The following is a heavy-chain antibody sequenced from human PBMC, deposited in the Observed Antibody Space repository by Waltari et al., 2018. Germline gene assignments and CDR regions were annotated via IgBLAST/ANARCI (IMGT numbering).Heavy chain of an antibody. V-gene: IGHV1-69*01. CDR2: IIPIFGTA. D-gene: IGHD1-26*01. CDR1: GGTFSSYA. J-gene: IGHJ6*02. CDR3: ARAGLEGATEGYYYYGMDV. Sequence: QVQLVQSGAELKKPGSSVKVSCKASGGTFSSYAISWCRQVPVPGLEWMGGIIPIFGTANYAQKFQGRVTITAEESTSTAYMELSSLRSEDTAVYYCARAGLEGATEGYYYYGMDVWGQGTTVTVSS.